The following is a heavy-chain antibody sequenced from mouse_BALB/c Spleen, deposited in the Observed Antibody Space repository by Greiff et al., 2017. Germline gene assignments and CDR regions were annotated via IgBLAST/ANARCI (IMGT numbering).Heavy chain of an antibody. CDR2: IFPGSGNT. CDR1: GYSFTSYY. D-gene: IGHD2-1*01. J-gene: IGHJ2*01. Sequence: QVQLQQSGPELVKPGASVKISCTASGYSFTSYYIHWVKQRPGQGLEWIGWIFPGSGNTKYNEKFKGKATLTADTSSSTAYMQLSSLTSEDSAVYFCARSRDGNYDYWGQGTTLTVSS. CDR3: ARSRDGNYDY. V-gene: IGHV1-66*01.